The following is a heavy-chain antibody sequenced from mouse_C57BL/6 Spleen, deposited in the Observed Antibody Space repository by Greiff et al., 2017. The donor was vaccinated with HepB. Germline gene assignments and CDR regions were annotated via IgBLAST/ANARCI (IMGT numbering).Heavy chain of an antibody. J-gene: IGHJ4*01. V-gene: IGHV5-4*03. CDR2: ISDGGSYT. CDR1: GFTFSSYA. Sequence: EVKLMESGEGLVKPGGSLKLSCAASGFTFSSYAMSWVRQTPEKRLEWVATISDGGSYTYYPDNVKGRFTISRDNAKNNLYLQMSHLKSEDTAMYYCARVKNSLYAMDYWGQGTSVTVSS. CDR3: ARVKNSLYAMDY.